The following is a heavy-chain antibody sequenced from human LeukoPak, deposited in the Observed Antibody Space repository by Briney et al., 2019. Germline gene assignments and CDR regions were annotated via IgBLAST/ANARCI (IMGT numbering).Heavy chain of an antibody. CDR2: IKHDASEK. CDR1: GFTFSSYW. D-gene: IGHD5-12*01. CDR3: ARDRASTGYDLYDY. J-gene: IGHJ4*02. Sequence: PGGSLRLSCAASGFTFSSYWMAWVRQTPGKGLEWVANIKHDASEKYYVDSVKGRFTISRDNAQNSSYLQMNSLRAEDTAVYYCARDRASTGYDLYDYWGQGTLVTVSS. V-gene: IGHV3-7*01.